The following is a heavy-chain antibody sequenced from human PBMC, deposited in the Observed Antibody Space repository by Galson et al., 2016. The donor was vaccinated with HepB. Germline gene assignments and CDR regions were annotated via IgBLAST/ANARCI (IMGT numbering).Heavy chain of an antibody. Sequence: SVKVSCKASGYTFSNYGITWVRQAPGQGLEYMGWISAHNGNIIYAQDFQGRVTMTTETSTRTAYMELRSLLSDYAAVYYCARDLPLYDFWGGFYHGEVVPDHYSGMDVWGQGTTVTVSS. V-gene: IGHV1-18*01. D-gene: IGHD3-3*01. CDR2: ISAHNGNI. CDR1: GYTFSNYG. CDR3: ARDLPLYDFWGGFYHGEVVPDHYSGMDV. J-gene: IGHJ6*02.